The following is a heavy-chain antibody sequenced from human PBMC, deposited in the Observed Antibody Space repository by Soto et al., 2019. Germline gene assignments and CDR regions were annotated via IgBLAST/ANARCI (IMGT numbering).Heavy chain of an antibody. J-gene: IGHJ6*03. V-gene: IGHV1-3*01. D-gene: IGHD2-2*01. CDR3: ARSRSKLPNYYYYMDV. CDR1: GYTFTSYA. Sequence: GASVKVSCKASGYTFTSYAMHWVRQAPGQRLEWMGWINAGNGNTKYSQKFQGRVTITRDTSASTAYMELSSLRSEDTAVYYCARSRSKLPNYYYYMDVWGKGTTVTVSS. CDR2: INAGNGNT.